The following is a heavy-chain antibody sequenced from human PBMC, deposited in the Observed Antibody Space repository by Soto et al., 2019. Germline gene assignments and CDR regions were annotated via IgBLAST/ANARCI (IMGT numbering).Heavy chain of an antibody. V-gene: IGHV1-69*12. CDR1: GGTFSSYA. D-gene: IGHD2-2*01. CDR3: ARHVPAAGYYYGMDV. CDR2: IIPIFGTA. J-gene: IGHJ6*02. Sequence: QVQLVQSGAEVKKPGSSVKVSCKASGGTFSSYAISWVRQAPGQGLEWMGGIIPIFGTANYAQKFQGRVTITADESTSSADMELSSLRSEDTAVYYCARHVPAAGYYYGMDVWGQGTTVTVSS.